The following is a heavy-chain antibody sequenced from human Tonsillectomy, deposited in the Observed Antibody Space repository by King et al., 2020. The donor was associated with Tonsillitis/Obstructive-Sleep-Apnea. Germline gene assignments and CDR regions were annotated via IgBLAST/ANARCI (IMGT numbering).Heavy chain of an antibody. Sequence: VQLVQSGAEVKKPGESLKISCKGSGYSFTSYWIGWVRQMPGKGLEWMGIIYPCDSDTRYCPSFQGQVTISADKSIRTAYLQWSSLKASDTAMYYCARFPYTSGYDSHFDYWGQGTLVTVSS. J-gene: IGHJ4*02. CDR2: IYPCDSDT. CDR1: GYSFTSYW. D-gene: IGHD5-12*01. CDR3: ARFPYTSGYDSHFDY. V-gene: IGHV5-51*01.